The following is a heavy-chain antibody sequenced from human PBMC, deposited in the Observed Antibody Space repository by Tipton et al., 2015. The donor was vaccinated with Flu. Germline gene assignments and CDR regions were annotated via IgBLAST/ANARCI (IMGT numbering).Heavy chain of an antibody. CDR2: IYHSGST. J-gene: IGHJ4*02. Sequence: TLSLTCAVSGGSISSSNWWSWVRQPPGKGLEWIGEIYHSGSTNYNPSLKSRVTISVDKSKNQFSLKLSSVTAADTAVYYCARAKSSGYYYDSSEGAYFDYWGQGTLVTVSS. V-gene: IGHV4-4*02. CDR3: ARAKSSGYYYDSSEGAYFDY. D-gene: IGHD3-22*01. CDR1: GGSISSSNW.